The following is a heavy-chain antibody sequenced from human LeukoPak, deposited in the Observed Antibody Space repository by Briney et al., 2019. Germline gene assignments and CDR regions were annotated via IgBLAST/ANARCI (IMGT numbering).Heavy chain of an antibody. CDR2: ISYDGSNK. Sequence: PGGSLRLSCAASGFTFSSYGMHWVRKAPGKGLEWVAVISYDGSNKYYADSVKGRFTISRDNSKNTLYLQMNSLRAEDTAVYYCAKVEAGGSFDYWGQGTLVTVSS. CDR3: AKVEAGGSFDY. J-gene: IGHJ4*02. V-gene: IGHV3-30*18. D-gene: IGHD3-16*01. CDR1: GFTFSSYG.